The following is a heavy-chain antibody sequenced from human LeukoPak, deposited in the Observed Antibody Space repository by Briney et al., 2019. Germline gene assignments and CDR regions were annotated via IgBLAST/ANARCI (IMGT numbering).Heavy chain of an antibody. V-gene: IGHV4-4*09. Sequence: SETLSLTCTVSGGSISSYYWSWIRQPPGKGLEWIGYIYTSGSTNYNPSLKSRVTISVDTSKNQFSLKLSSVTAADTAVYCCARWGITMDLWGRGTLVTVSS. J-gene: IGHJ2*01. CDR3: ARWGITMDL. CDR2: IYTSGST. CDR1: GGSISSYY. D-gene: IGHD3-10*01.